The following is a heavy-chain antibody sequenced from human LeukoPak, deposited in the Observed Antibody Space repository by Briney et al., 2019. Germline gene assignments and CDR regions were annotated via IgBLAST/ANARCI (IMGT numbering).Heavy chain of an antibody. Sequence: HSGGSLRLSCAASGFTFSSYAMTWVRQAPGKGLEWVSTISGSAGSTYYADSVKGRFTISRDNAENSLYLEMNRLTVDDTAVYYCARDQGSSGGFPLRGQGTLVTVSS. CDR1: GFTFSSYA. V-gene: IGHV3-23*01. CDR2: ISGSAGST. D-gene: IGHD1-26*01. J-gene: IGHJ3*01. CDR3: ARDQGSSGGFPL.